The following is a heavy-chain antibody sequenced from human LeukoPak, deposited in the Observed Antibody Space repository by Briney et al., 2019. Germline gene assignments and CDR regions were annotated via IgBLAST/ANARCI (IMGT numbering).Heavy chain of an antibody. Sequence: SETLSLTCTVSGGSISSYYWSWIRQPPGKGLEWIGYIYYSGSTNYNPSLKSRVTISVDTSKNQFSLKLSSVTAADTAVYYCARGVLRFYGMDVWGQGTTVTVPS. CDR1: GGSISSYY. CDR2: IYYSGST. J-gene: IGHJ6*02. V-gene: IGHV4-59*01. CDR3: ARGVLRFYGMDV. D-gene: IGHD3-3*01.